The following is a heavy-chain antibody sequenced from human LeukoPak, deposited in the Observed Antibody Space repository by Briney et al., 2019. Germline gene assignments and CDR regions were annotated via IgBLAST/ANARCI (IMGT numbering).Heavy chain of an antibody. Sequence: GGSLRLSCSASGFTFSSQAMSWVRQAPGKGLEWVSSTSGSGGATYSADSVRGRFTISRDNSKNTLFLQMNSLRAEDTAVYYCANDLGWIQLNLGRGQGTLVTVSS. CDR1: GFTFSSQA. CDR3: ANDLGWIQLNLG. V-gene: IGHV3-23*01. D-gene: IGHD5-18*01. J-gene: IGHJ4*02. CDR2: TSGSGGAT.